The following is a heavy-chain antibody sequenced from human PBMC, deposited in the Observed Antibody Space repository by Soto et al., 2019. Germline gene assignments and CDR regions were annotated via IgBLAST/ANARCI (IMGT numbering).Heavy chain of an antibody. Sequence: QVQLVQSGAAVKKPGSSVKVSCKASGGTFSSYAISWVRQAPGQGLEWMGGIIPIFGTANYAQKFQGRVTITADESTSTAYMELSSLRSEDTAVYYWARELRPYQLPERQGIYYSYGMDVWGQGTTVTVSS. CDR3: ARELRPYQLPERQGIYYSYGMDV. V-gene: IGHV1-69*12. CDR1: GGTFSSYA. D-gene: IGHD2-2*01. J-gene: IGHJ6*02. CDR2: IIPIFGTA.